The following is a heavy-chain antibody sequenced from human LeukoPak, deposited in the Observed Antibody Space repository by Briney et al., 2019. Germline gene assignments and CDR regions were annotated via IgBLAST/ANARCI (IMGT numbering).Heavy chain of an antibody. D-gene: IGHD6-19*01. CDR1: GFTFSSYG. V-gene: IGHV3-23*01. CDR2: ISGSGGST. J-gene: IGHJ6*03. CDR3: AKDSSGWYGYYYMDV. Sequence: GGSLRLSCAASGFTFSSYGMSWVRQAPGKGLEWVSAISGSGGSTYYADSVKGRFTISRDNSKNTLYLQMNSLRAEDTAVYYCAKDSSGWYGYYYMDVWGKGPTVTISS.